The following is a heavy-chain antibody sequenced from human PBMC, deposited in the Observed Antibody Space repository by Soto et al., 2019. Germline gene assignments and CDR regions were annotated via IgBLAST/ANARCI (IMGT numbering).Heavy chain of an antibody. Sequence: QVQLVESGGGVVQPGRSLRLSCAASGFTFSSYAMHWVRKAPGKGLEWVAVISYDGSNKYYADSVKGRFTISRDNSKNTRYLQMNSLRAEDTAVYYCARDYGDWGYYYYGMDVWGQGTTVTVSS. V-gene: IGHV3-30-3*01. CDR1: GFTFSSYA. D-gene: IGHD4-17*01. CDR2: ISYDGSNK. CDR3: ARDYGDWGYYYYGMDV. J-gene: IGHJ6*02.